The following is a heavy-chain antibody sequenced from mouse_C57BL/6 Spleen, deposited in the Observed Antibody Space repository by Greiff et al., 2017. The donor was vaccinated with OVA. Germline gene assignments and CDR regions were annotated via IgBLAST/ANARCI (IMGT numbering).Heavy chain of an antibody. CDR1: GYTFTDYY. J-gene: IGHJ2*01. CDR3: ARGLSGSYMDY. V-gene: IGHV1-26*01. CDR2: INTNNGGI. Sequence: EVQLQQSGPELVKPGASVKISCTASGYTFTDYYMNWVQQSHGKSLEWIGDINTNNGGISYTQKFKGKATLTVDKSSSTAYMELRSLTSEDSAVYCCARGLSGSYMDYWGQGTTLTVSS. D-gene: IGHD1-3*01.